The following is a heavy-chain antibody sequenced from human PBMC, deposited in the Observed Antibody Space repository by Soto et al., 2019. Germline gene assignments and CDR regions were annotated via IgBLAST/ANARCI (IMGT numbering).Heavy chain of an antibody. V-gene: IGHV5-51*01. CDR1: GYSFTSYW. CDR2: IYPGDSDT. D-gene: IGHD6-6*01. J-gene: IGHJ6*02. CDR3: ATRSHNSSSGTYYYYGMDV. Sequence: PGESLKISCKGSGYSFTSYWIGWVRQMPGKGLEWMGIIYPGDSDTRYSPSFQGQVTISAGKSISTAYLQWSSLKASDTAMYYCATRSHNSSSGTYYYYGMDVWGQGTTVTVSS.